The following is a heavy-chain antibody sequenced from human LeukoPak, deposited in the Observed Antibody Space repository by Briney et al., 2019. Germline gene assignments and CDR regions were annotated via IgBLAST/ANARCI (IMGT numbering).Heavy chain of an antibody. CDR2: IYYSGST. D-gene: IGHD3-10*01. V-gene: IGHV4-59*01. CDR1: GASISSYY. Sequence: SETLSLTCTVSGASISSYYWSWIRQPPGKGLEWIGYIYYSGSTNYNPSLKSRVTISVDTSKNQFSLKLSSVTAADTAVYYCARGTYYYGSGSYYNDTIHYYYYYMDVWGKGTTVTVSS. CDR3: ARGTYYYGSGSYYNDTIHYYYYYMDV. J-gene: IGHJ6*03.